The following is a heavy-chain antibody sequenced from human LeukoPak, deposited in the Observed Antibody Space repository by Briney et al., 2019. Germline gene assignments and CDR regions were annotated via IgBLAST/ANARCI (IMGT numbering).Heavy chain of an antibody. D-gene: IGHD7-27*01. Sequence: ASVKVSCKVSGSTLTELSMHWVRQAPGQGLEWMGGFDPEDGETIYAQKFKGRVTMTEDTSTDTAYMELSSLRSEDTAVYYCFFLGKVGWGQGTLVTVSS. V-gene: IGHV1-24*01. CDR3: FFLGKVG. CDR1: GSTLTELS. CDR2: FDPEDGET. J-gene: IGHJ4*02.